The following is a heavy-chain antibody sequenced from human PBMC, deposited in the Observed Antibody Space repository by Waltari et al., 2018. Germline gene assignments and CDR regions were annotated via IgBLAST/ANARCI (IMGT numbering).Heavy chain of an antibody. J-gene: IGHJ6*02. D-gene: IGHD6-13*01. CDR2: GSGYNEKK. CDR3: AHSDYRSSWYTMDV. Sequence: VKLVQSGGEVKKPGASVKVSCKASGYTFISNGISWVRQAPGQGLEWVGWGSGYNEKKKKARKVEGRVSLTADTATNTADMELTSLTADDTAVYYCAHSDYRSSWYTMDVWGQGTTVSVSS. V-gene: IGHV1-18*01. CDR1: GYTFISNG.